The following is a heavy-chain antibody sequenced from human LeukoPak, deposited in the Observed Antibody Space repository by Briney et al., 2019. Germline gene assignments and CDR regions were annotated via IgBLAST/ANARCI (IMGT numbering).Heavy chain of an antibody. CDR1: GFTFSSYA. Sequence: GGSLRLSCAASGFTFSSYAMHWVRQAPGKGLEWVAVISYDGSNKYYADSVKGRFTISRDISKNTLSLQMNSLRAEDTAVYYCARGRRDGYNLGYWGQGTLVAVSS. D-gene: IGHD5-24*01. V-gene: IGHV3-30*14. CDR2: ISYDGSNK. CDR3: ARGRRDGYNLGY. J-gene: IGHJ4*02.